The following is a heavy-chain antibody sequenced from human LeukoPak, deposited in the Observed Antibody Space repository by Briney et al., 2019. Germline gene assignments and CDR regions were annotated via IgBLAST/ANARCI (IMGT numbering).Heavy chain of an antibody. D-gene: IGHD3-22*01. CDR3: ARLNYDSSGYYRDY. V-gene: IGHV1-69*05. Sequence: SVKVSCKASGGTFSSYTISWVRQAPGQGLEWMGRIIPIFGTANYAQKFQGRVTITTDESTSTAYMELSSLRSEDTAVYYCARLNYDSSGYYRDYWGQGTLVTVSS. J-gene: IGHJ4*02. CDR2: IIPIFGTA. CDR1: GGTFSSYT.